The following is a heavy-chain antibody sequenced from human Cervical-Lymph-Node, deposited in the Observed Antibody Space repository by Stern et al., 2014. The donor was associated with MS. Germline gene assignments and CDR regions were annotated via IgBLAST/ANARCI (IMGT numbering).Heavy chain of an antibody. D-gene: IGHD2-21*02. CDR1: GDTFSDHS. V-gene: IGHV1-69*01. J-gene: IGHJ5*01. CDR3: ARGAYCGGDCYWGWFDS. Sequence: VQLVESGAEVKRPGSSVTVSCKSSGDTFSDHSISWVRRAPGHGLEWVGGIIPLFGAADYAQMFQGRVTITADESTTTAYMELSSLRSEDTAIYYCARGAYCGGDCYWGWFDSWGQGTLVTVSS. CDR2: IIPLFGAA.